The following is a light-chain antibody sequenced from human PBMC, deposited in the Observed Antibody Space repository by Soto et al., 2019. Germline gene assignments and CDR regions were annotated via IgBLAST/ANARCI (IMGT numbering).Light chain of an antibody. CDR3: SSYTSSSNYV. V-gene: IGLV2-14*01. Sequence: SALTQPASVSGSPGQSITISCTGTSSDVGGYNYVSWYQQHPGKAPKLMIYEVSNRPSGVSNRFSGSKSGNTASLTISGLQAEDEADYYCSSYTSSSNYVFGTGTNVTVL. CDR2: EVS. CDR1: SSDVGGYNY. J-gene: IGLJ1*01.